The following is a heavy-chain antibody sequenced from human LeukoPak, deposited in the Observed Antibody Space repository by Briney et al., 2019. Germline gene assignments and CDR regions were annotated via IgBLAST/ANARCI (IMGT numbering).Heavy chain of an antibody. J-gene: IGHJ4*02. CDR3: AVHIPFWSGYYAFDY. Sequence: SQTLSLACTVSGGSISSGDYYWSWIRQPPGKGLEWIGYIYYSGSTYYNPSLKSRVTISVDTSKNQFSLKLSSVTAADTAVYYCAVHIPFWSGYYAFDYWGQGTLVTVSS. CDR2: IYYSGST. D-gene: IGHD3-3*01. V-gene: IGHV4-30-4*08. CDR1: GGSISSGDYY.